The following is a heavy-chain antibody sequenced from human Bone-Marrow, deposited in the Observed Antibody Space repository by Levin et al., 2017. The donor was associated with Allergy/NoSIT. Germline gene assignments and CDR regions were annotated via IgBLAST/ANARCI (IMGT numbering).Heavy chain of an antibody. J-gene: IGHJ3*02. V-gene: IGHV3-53*01. CDR1: GFTVSSNH. D-gene: IGHD3-10*01. Sequence: ETLSLTCAASGFTVSSNHMSWVRQAPGKGLEWVSLIYGGGRGYYADSVRGRFTISRDNSKNTLYLQLNSLRAEDTAVYYCAIYGSGNDYSAFDIWGQGTMVTVSS. CDR3: AIYGSGNDYSAFDI. CDR2: IYGGGRG.